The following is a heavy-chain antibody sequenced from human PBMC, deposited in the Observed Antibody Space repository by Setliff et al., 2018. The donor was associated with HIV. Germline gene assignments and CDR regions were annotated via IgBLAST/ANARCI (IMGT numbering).Heavy chain of an antibody. D-gene: IGHD6-13*01. Sequence: ASVKVSCKASGYTFTNYGITWVRQAPGQGLEWMGWITADNGDTNYAQRFKGRVTMTSDTSTSTAYMELRSLRSDDTAVYYCARFSSSWPYYFDYWGQGRLVTV. J-gene: IGHJ4*02. V-gene: IGHV1-18*01. CDR3: ARFSSSWPYYFDY. CDR2: ITADNGDT. CDR1: GYTFTNYG.